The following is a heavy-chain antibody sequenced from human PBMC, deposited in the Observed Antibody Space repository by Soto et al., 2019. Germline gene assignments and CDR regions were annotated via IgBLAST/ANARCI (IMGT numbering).Heavy chain of an antibody. CDR3: TNSGYCSSTSCYGPPP. CDR2: IRSKANSYAT. CDR1: GFTFIGSA. D-gene: IGHD2-2*01. Sequence: VGSLRLCWAAAGFTFIGSAMHCVRQASGKGLEWVGRIRSKANSYATAYAASVKGRFTISRDDSKNTAYLQMNSLKTEDTAVYYCTNSGYCSSTSCYGPPPWGQGTLVTV. J-gene: IGHJ5*02. V-gene: IGHV3-73*01.